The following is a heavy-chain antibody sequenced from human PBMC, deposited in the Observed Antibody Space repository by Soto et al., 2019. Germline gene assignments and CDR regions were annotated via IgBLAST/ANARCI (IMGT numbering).Heavy chain of an antibody. D-gene: IGHD6-13*01. J-gene: IGHJ6*02. V-gene: IGHV1-69*13. CDR3: ARDRYSSSWYGGDYYYGMDV. CDR1: GYTFTRYT. Sequence: SVKVSCKASGYTFTRYTMNWVRQAPGQRLEWMGGIIPVFGTANSAQKFQGRVTITADESTSTAYMELSSLRSEDTAVYYCARDRYSSSWYGGDYYYGMDVWGQGTTVTVSS. CDR2: IIPVFGTA.